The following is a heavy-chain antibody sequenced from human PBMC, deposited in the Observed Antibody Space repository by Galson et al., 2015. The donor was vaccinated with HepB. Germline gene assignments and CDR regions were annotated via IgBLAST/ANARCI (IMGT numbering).Heavy chain of an antibody. V-gene: IGHV1-69*10. CDR2: IIPILGIA. Sequence: SVKVSCKASGGTFSSYAISWVRQAPGQGLEWMGGIIPILGIANYAQKFQGRVTITADKSTSTAYMELSSLRSEDTAVYYCARGNCWGSSTSCSLNYYYYYYMDVWGKGTTVTVSS. J-gene: IGHJ6*03. CDR3: ARGNCWGSSTSCSLNYYYYYYMDV. D-gene: IGHD2-2*01. CDR1: GGTFSSYA.